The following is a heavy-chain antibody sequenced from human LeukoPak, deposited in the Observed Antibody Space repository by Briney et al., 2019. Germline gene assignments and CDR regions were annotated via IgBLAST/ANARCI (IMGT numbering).Heavy chain of an antibody. CDR1: GYTFTSYG. CDR2: ISAYNGNT. CDR3: AREPGGGFQYDY. D-gene: IGHD3-16*01. J-gene: IGHJ4*02. V-gene: IGHV1-18*04. Sequence: ASVKASCKASGYTFTSYGISWVRQAPGQGLEWMGWISAYNGNTNYAQKLQGRVTMTTDTSTSTAYMELRSLSSDDTAVYYCAREPGGGFQYDYWGQGTLVTVSS.